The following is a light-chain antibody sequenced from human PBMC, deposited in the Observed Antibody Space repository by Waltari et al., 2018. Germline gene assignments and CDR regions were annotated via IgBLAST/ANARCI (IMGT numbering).Light chain of an antibody. Sequence: DLQMTQSPSSLSASVGDRVLITCRASQYINNYLNWYQQKPGKAPYLLIYAASTLHVGVPSRFSGSGSGTEFTLTISGIQPEDFAAYYCQQIYSAPRMFGQGTKVEVK. CDR2: AAS. V-gene: IGKV1-39*01. CDR1: QYINNY. CDR3: QQIYSAPRM. J-gene: IGKJ1*01.